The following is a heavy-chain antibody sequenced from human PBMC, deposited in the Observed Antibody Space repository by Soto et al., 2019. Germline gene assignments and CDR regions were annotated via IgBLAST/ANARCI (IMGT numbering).Heavy chain of an antibody. Sequence: ASVKVSCKASGYTFTSYYMHWVRQAPGQGLEWMGIINPSGGSTSYAQKFQGRVTMTRDTSTSTVYMELSSLRSEDTAVYYCARDIMGRRSADWFHSRGQGTLVTVS. CDR1: GYTFTSYY. V-gene: IGHV1-46*03. D-gene: IGHD1-26*01. J-gene: IGHJ5*01. CDR3: ARDIMGRRSADWFHS. CDR2: INPSGGST.